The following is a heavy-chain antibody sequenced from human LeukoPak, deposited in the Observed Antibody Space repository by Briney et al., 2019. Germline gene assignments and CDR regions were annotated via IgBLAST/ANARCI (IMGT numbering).Heavy chain of an antibody. D-gene: IGHD3-3*01. CDR3: ARVLEWLEGYYYYGMDV. CDR1: GFTSSSYA. Sequence: GGSLRLSCAASGFTSSSYALNWVRQAPGKGLEWVSVIYSGGSTYYADSVKGRFTISRDNSKNTLYLQMNSLRAEDTAVYYCARVLEWLEGYYYYGMDVWGQGTTVTVSS. V-gene: IGHV3-53*01. CDR2: IYSGGST. J-gene: IGHJ6*02.